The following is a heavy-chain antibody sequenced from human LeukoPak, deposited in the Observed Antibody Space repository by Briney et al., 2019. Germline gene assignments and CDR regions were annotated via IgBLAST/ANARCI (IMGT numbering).Heavy chain of an antibody. CDR3: ARGGSGWLID. J-gene: IGHJ4*02. D-gene: IGHD6-19*01. CDR2: IYYSGST. Sequence: SSETLPLTCTVSGGSISSYYWSWIRQPPGKGLEWIGYIYYSGSTNYNPSLKSRVTISVDTSENQFSLKLSSVTAADTAVYYCARGGSGWLIDWGQGTLVTVSS. CDR1: GGSISSYY. V-gene: IGHV4-59*01.